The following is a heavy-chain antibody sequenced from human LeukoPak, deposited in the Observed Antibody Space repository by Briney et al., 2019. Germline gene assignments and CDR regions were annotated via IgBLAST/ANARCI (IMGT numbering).Heavy chain of an antibody. CDR3: ARDERRYCSDSSCYPGDY. D-gene: IGHD2-2*01. Sequence: PGGSLRLSCAASGFTFSSYAMKWVRQAPGKGLEWVSAISRTSAYIYYSDSVKGRFTISRDNAKNSVYLQIDSLRAEDTAVYYCARDERRYCSDSSCYPGDYWGQGTLVTLSS. J-gene: IGHJ4*02. V-gene: IGHV3-21*01. CDR1: GFTFSSYA. CDR2: ISRTSAYI.